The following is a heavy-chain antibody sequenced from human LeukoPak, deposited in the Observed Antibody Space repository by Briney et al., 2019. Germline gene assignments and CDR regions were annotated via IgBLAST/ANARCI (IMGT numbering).Heavy chain of an antibody. J-gene: IGHJ4*02. D-gene: IGHD2-15*01. Sequence: PSETLSLTCTVSGGSISSSSYYWGWIRQPPGKGLEWIGSIYYSGSTYYNPSLKSRVTISVDTSKNQFSLKLSSVTAADTAVYCCARSYVVVVAATRLSVATPFDYWGQGTLVTVSS. CDR2: IYYSGST. CDR3: ARSYVVVVAATRLSVATPFDY. V-gene: IGHV4-39*01. CDR1: GGSISSSSYY.